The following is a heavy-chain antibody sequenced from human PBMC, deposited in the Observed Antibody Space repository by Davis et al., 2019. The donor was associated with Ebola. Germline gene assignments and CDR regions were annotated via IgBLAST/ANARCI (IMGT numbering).Heavy chain of an antibody. J-gene: IGHJ5*02. D-gene: IGHD2-15*01. CDR1: GFTFSNYA. CDR2: VSFDEGYK. Sequence: GESLKISCTASGFTFSNYAMHWIRQAPGKGLDWLASVSFDEGYKYYADSVKGRFTISRDNSKNTLYLQMNSLGTEDTAVYFCARDQVPCSGGTCYRWFDPWGQGTLVTVSS. V-gene: IGHV3-30*03. CDR3: ARDQVPCSGGTCYRWFDP.